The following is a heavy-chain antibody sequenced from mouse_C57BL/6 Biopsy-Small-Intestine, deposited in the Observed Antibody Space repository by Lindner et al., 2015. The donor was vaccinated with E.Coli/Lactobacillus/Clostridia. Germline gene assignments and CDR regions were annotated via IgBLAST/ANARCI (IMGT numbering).Heavy chain of an antibody. V-gene: IGHV1-85*01. Sequence: LQESGAELVKPGASVKMSCKASGYTFTSHDINWVKQRPGQGLEWIGWIYPREGSTKYNEKFKDEATLTVDTSSSTANMELHSLTSEDSAVYFCARWTYDYDEGWYFDVWGTGTTVTVSS. CDR3: ARWTYDYDEGWYFDV. CDR2: IYPREGST. D-gene: IGHD2-4*01. CDR1: GYTFTSHD. J-gene: IGHJ1*03.